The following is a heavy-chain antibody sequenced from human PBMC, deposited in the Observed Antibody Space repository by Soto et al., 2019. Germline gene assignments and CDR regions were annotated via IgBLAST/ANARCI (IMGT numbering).Heavy chain of an antibody. V-gene: IGHV4-59*01. CDR1: GGSISSYY. CDR2: IYYSGST. CDR3: ASSKGVGFYGYYYYYMDV. J-gene: IGHJ6*03. D-gene: IGHD4-17*01. Sequence: SETLSLTCTVSGGSISSYYWSWIRQPPGKGLEWIGYIYYSGSTNYNPSLKSRVTISVDTSKNQFSLKLSSVTAADTAVYYCASSKGVGFYGYYYYYMDVWGKGTTVTVSS.